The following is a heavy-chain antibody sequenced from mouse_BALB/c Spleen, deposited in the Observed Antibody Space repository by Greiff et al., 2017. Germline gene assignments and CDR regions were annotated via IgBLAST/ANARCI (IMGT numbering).Heavy chain of an antibody. J-gene: IGHJ3*01. Sequence: EVQGVESGGGLVKPGGSLKLSCAASGFTFSSYAMSWVRQSPEKRLEWVAEISSGGSYTYYPDTVTGRFTISRDNAKNTLYLEMSSLRSEDTAMYYCARRLPQAWFAYWGQGTLVTVSA. V-gene: IGHV5-9-4*01. CDR2: ISSGGSYT. D-gene: IGHD5-5*01. CDR3: ARRLPQAWFAY. CDR1: GFTFSSYA.